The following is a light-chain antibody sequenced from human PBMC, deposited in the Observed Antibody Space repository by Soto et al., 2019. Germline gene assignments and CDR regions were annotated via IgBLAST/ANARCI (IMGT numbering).Light chain of an antibody. CDR1: SSDVGGYNH. Sequence: QSALTQPASVSGSPGQSITISCTGTSSDVGGYNHVSWYQQYPGKAPELMIYGVTNRPPGVSNRFSGSKTGNTASLTLSGLQAEDEAYYYCLSHIGGDSHVFGTGTKLTVL. CDR2: GVT. CDR3: LSHIGGDSHV. V-gene: IGLV2-14*01. J-gene: IGLJ1*01.